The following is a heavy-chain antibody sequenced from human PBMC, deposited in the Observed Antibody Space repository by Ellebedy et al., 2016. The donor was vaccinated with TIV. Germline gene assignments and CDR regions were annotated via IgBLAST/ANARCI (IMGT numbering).Heavy chain of an antibody. D-gene: IGHD1-26*01. CDR1: GFPFNSYG. J-gene: IGHJ5*02. CDR3: AKVVTVGAPGGWFDP. CDR2: MSYDGSNE. V-gene: IGHV3-30*18. Sequence: GGSLRLXCAGYGFPFNSYGMHWVRQAPGKGQEWVAVMSYDGSNEYYADSVKGRFTIFRENSKNTLYLQMNSLRPEDTAVYYCAKVVTVGAPGGWFDPWGQGTLVTVSS.